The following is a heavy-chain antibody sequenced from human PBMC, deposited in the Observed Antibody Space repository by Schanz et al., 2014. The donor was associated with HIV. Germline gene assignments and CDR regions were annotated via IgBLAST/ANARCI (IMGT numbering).Heavy chain of an antibody. Sequence: DVQLLDSGGGLVQPGGSLRLSCIASGFNFNNYAMTWVRQAPGKGLEWVPSISESGGRTYYADSVNGRFTISRDNSKNTLYLQMNSLRAEDTAVYYCVRGLLFQGFFDSWGQGTLVTVSS. D-gene: IGHD3-10*01. CDR1: GFNFNNYA. CDR2: ISESGGRT. CDR3: VRGLLFQGFFDS. V-gene: IGHV3-23*01. J-gene: IGHJ4*02.